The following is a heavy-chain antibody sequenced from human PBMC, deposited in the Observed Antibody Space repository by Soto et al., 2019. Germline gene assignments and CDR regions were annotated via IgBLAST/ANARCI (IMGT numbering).Heavy chain of an antibody. CDR2: INHSGST. Sequence: SETLSLTCAVYGGSFIGYYWSWIRQPPGKGLEWIGEINHSGSTNYNPSLKSRVTISVDTSKNQFSLKLSSVTAADTAVYYCARIYGDYEYYYYYYMDVWGKGTTVTVSS. J-gene: IGHJ6*03. CDR1: GGSFIGYY. CDR3: ARIYGDYEYYYYYYMDV. V-gene: IGHV4-34*01. D-gene: IGHD4-17*01.